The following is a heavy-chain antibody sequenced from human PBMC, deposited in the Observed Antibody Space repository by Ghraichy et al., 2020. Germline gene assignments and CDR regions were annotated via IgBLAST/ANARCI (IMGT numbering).Heavy chain of an antibody. D-gene: IGHD1-1*01. CDR1: GYTFTSYG. J-gene: IGHJ6*02. CDR3: ARDRRGGTTRGGMGV. Sequence: ASVKVSCKASGYTFTSYGISWVRQAPGQGLEWMGWISAYNGNTNYAQKLQGRVTMTTDTSTSTAYMELRSLRSDDTAVYYCARDRRGGTTRGGMGVWGQGTTVTVSS. V-gene: IGHV1-18*04. CDR2: ISAYNGNT.